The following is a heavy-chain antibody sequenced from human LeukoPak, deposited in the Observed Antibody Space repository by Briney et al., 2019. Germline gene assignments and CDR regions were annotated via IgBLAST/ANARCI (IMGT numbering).Heavy chain of an antibody. Sequence: GSLRLSCAASGFTFRSHGMHWVRPAPGKGLEWVAFIWYDGSNKYYTDSVKGRFTISRDNSKNTLYLQMNSLRAEDTAVYYCAGDRATSYFDYWGQGTLVTVSS. CDR3: AGDRATSYFDY. V-gene: IGHV3-33*01. CDR1: GFTFRSHG. J-gene: IGHJ4*02. D-gene: IGHD1-26*01. CDR2: IWYDGSNK.